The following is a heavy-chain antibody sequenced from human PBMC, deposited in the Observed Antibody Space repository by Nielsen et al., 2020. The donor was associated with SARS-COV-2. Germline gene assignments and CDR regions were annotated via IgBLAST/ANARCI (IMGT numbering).Heavy chain of an antibody. J-gene: IGHJ2*01. CDR2: INESGGT. V-gene: IGHV4-34*01. D-gene: IGHD6-13*01. Sequence: SETLSLTCAVSGGSLSGHYWTWIRQSPGEGLEWIGEINESGGTNYSPSLKSRLTISVDTSRKHFSLKLASLTAADTAFYYCARRNRLAAPGAHFDLWGRDTLVIVSS. CDR1: GGSLSGHY. CDR3: ARRNRLAAPGAHFDL.